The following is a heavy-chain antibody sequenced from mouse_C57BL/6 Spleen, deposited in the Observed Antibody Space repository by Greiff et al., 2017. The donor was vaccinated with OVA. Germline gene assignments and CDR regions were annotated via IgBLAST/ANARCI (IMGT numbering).Heavy chain of an antibody. D-gene: IGHD2-4*01. J-gene: IGHJ3*01. CDR2: IDPNSGGT. V-gene: IGHV1-72*01. CDR3: ARYYDYDGFAY. CDR1: GYTFTSYW. Sequence: QVQLKQPGAELVKPGASVKLSCKASGYTFTSYWMHWVKQRPGRGLEWIGRIDPNSGGTKYNEKFKSKATLTVDKPSSTAYMQLSSLTSEDSAVYYCARYYDYDGFAYWGQGTLVTVSA.